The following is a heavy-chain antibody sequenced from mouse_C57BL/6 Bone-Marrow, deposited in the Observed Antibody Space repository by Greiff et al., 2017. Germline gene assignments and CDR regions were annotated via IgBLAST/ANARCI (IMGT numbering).Heavy chain of an antibody. Sequence: QVQLKQSGPGLVQPSQSLSITCTVSGFSLTSYGVHWVRQSPGKGLEWLGVIWRGGSTDYNAAFMSRLSITKVNSKIQVFFKMNSLQADDTAIYYCAKSSLFLLCVHAMDYWGQGTSVTVSA. CDR1: GFSLTSYG. D-gene: IGHD2-1*01. CDR2: IWRGGST. J-gene: IGHJ4*01. V-gene: IGHV2-5*01. CDR3: AKSSLFLLCVHAMDY.